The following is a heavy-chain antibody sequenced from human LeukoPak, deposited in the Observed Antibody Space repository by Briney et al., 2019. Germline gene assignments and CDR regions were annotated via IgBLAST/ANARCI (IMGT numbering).Heavy chain of an antibody. J-gene: IGHJ6*03. CDR3: AREGVGHYYYYYYMDV. V-gene: IGHV1-46*01. CDR2: INPSGGST. D-gene: IGHD2-8*01. CDR1: GYTFTGYY. Sequence: ASVKVSCKASGYTFTGYYMHWVRQAPGQGLEWMGIINPSGGSTSYAQKFQGRVTMTRDTSTSTVYMELSSLRSEDTAVYYCAREGVGHYYYYYYMDVWGKGTTVTISS.